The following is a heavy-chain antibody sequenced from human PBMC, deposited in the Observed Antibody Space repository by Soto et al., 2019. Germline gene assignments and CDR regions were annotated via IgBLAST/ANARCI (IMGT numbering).Heavy chain of an antibody. CDR3: ARDGSGFHWYFDV. J-gene: IGHJ2*01. V-gene: IGHV6-1*01. D-gene: IGHD6-19*01. CDR2: TYYMSKWYN. Sequence: QVQLQQSGPGLVKPSQTLSLICAISGDSVSSGSATWSWIRQSPSRGLEWLGRTYYMSKWYNEYAISVKSGIVITPDTSKHQLSLQLDSVTPDDSAVYFCARDGSGFHWYFDVWGRGALVTVSS. CDR1: GDSVSSGSAT.